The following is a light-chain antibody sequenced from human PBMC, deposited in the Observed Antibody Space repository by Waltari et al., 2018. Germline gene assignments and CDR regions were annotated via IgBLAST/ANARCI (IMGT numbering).Light chain of an antibody. V-gene: IGLV1-51*02. CDR3: ITKDTSLNAIV. CDR1: SSNIGNNY. J-gene: IGLJ2*01. Sequence: QSVLTQPPSVSAAPGQKVTISCSGSSSNIGNNYVSWFQQLPGTAPKLLIYENNKRPSGTPDRFSDSKSGTSGTLDITGLQTGDEADYYCITKDTSLNAIVFGGGTKLTVL. CDR2: ENN.